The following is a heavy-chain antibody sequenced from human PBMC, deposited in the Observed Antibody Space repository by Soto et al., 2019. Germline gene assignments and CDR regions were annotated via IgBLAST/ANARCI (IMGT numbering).Heavy chain of an antibody. V-gene: IGHV1-3*01. J-gene: IGHJ4*02. D-gene: IGHD3-16*01. CDR1: GYIFSRYT. Sequence: QVQLVQSGAEVKKPGASVKVSCKASGYIFSRYTVHWVRQAPGQRLEWMGWINAGNGNTKYSEKFQGRVTITRDTSANTAYRGLSSLKSEDTAVYYCTRGAGGGAFDYWGQGTLVTVSS. CDR3: TRGAGGGAFDY. CDR2: INAGNGNT.